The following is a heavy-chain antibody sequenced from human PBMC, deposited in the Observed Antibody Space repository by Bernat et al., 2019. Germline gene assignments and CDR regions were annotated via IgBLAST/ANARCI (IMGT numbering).Heavy chain of an antibody. CDR3: AKDRQWLVRGADY. V-gene: IGHV3-30*18. CDR2: ISYDGSNK. Sequence: QVQLVESGGGVVQPGRSLRLSCAASGFTFSSYGMHWVRQAPGKGLEWVAAISYDGSNKYYADSVKGRFTISRDNSKNTLYLQMNSLRAEDTAVYYCAKDRQWLVRGADYWGQGTLVTVSS. J-gene: IGHJ4*02. CDR1: GFTFSSYG. D-gene: IGHD6-19*01.